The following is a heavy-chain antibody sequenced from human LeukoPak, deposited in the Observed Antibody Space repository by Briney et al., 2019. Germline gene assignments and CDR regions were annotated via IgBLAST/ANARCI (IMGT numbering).Heavy chain of an antibody. D-gene: IGHD5-12*01. CDR3: TRDDVLSGYVPYYYAMDV. V-gene: IGHV3-30*04. Sequence: GGSLRLSCVASGFTFSNFALHSVRQAPGKGLEWVAVISSDGSNKCYADSVKGRFTISRDKPVDTVFLQMNSLRADDTAVYYCTRDDVLSGYVPYYYAMDVWGQGTTVTVSS. CDR2: ISSDGSNK. CDR1: GFTFSNFA. J-gene: IGHJ6*02.